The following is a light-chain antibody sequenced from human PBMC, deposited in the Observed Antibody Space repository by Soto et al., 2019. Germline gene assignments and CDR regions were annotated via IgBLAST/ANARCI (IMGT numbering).Light chain of an antibody. CDR3: PSYDSSMSGPL. J-gene: IGLJ3*02. CDR2: GNS. Sequence: QSVLTQPPSVSGAPGQRVTISCTGSSSNIGAGYDVHWYQQLPGTAPKLLIYGNSNRPSGVPDRFSGSKSGTSASLAITGLQAEDEVDYYCPSYDSSMSGPLFGGGTKLTVL. V-gene: IGLV1-40*01. CDR1: SSNIGAGYD.